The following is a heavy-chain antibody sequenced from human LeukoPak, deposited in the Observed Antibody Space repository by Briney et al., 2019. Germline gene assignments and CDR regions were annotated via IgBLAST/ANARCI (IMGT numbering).Heavy chain of an antibody. V-gene: IGHV1-69*04. J-gene: IGHJ6*02. CDR2: IIPILGIA. D-gene: IGHD3-16*01. CDR1: GGTFSSYA. Sequence: GASVKVSCKASGGTFSSYAISWVRQAPGQGLEWMGRIIPILGIANYAQKFQGRVTITADKSTSTAYMELSSLRSEDTAVYYCARPSHGAYYYYGMDVWGQGTTVTISS. CDR3: ARPSHGAYYYYGMDV.